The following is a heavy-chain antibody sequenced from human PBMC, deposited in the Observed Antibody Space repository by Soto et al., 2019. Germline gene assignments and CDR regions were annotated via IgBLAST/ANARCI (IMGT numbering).Heavy chain of an antibody. D-gene: IGHD5-12*01. CDR1: GFTFDDYT. CDR2: ISWDGGST. Sequence: GGSLRLSCAASGFTFDDYTMHWVRQAPGKGLEWVSLISWDGGSTYYADSVKGRFTISRDNSKNSLYLQMNSLRTEDTALYYCAKDILGGLGYYYGMDVWGQGTTVTVSS. CDR3: AKDILGGLGYYYGMDV. V-gene: IGHV3-43*01. J-gene: IGHJ6*02.